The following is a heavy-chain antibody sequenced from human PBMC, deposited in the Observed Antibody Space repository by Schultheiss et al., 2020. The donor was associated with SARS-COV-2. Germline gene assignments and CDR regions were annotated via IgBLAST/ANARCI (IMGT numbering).Heavy chain of an antibody. Sequence: GESLKISCAASGFTFSSYAMHWVRQAPGKGLEWVAVISYDGSNKYYADSVKGRFTISRDNSKNTLYLQMNSLRAEDTAVYYCARGRFIAVAGTGDYWGQGTLVTVSS. CDR3: ARGRFIAVAGTGDY. V-gene: IGHV3-30*04. CDR2: ISYDGSNK. J-gene: IGHJ4*02. CDR1: GFTFSSYA. D-gene: IGHD6-19*01.